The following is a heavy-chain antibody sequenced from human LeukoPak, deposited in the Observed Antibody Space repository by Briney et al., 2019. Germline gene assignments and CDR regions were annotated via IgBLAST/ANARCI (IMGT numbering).Heavy chain of an antibody. V-gene: IGHV3-33*01. Sequence: PGGSLRLSCAASGFTFSSYGMHWVRQAPGKGLEWVAVIWYDGSNKYYADSVKGRFTISRDNSKNTPYLQMNSLRAEDTAVYYCARGKGSSWNFDYWGQGTLVTVSS. J-gene: IGHJ4*02. CDR3: ARGKGSSWNFDY. CDR1: GFTFSSYG. CDR2: IWYDGSNK. D-gene: IGHD6-13*01.